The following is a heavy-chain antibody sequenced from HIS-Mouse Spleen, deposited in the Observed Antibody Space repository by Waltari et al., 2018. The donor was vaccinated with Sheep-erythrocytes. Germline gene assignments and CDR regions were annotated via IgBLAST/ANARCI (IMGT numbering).Heavy chain of an antibody. CDR1: GGSISSYY. V-gene: IGHV4-59*01. CDR3: ARSGDSSGYDFWSGYYTPDAFDI. CDR2: IYYSGRT. D-gene: IGHD3-3*01. J-gene: IGHJ3*02. Sequence: QVQLQESGPGLVKPSETLSLTCTVSGGSISSYYWSWIRQPPGKGLEWIGYIYYSGRTTNNPSLKSRVTISVDTSKNQFSLKLSSVTAADTAVYYCARSGDSSGYDFWSGYYTPDAFDIWGQGTMVTVSS.